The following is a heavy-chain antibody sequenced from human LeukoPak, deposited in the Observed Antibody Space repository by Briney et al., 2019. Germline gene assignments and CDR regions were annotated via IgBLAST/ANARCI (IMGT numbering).Heavy chain of an antibody. CDR3: ARHKYYDFWSGSGSNWFDP. J-gene: IGHJ5*02. CDR2: IYYSGST. D-gene: IGHD3-3*01. Sequence: PSETLSLTCTVSGGSISSSSYYWGWIRQPPGKGLEWIGSIYYSGSTYYNPSLKSRVTISVDTSKNQFSLKLSSVTAADTAVYYCARHKYYDFWSGSGSNWFDPWGQGTLVTVSS. CDR1: GGSISSSSYY. V-gene: IGHV4-39*01.